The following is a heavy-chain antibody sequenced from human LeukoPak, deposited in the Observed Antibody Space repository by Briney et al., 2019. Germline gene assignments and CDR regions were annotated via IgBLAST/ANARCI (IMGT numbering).Heavy chain of an antibody. J-gene: IGHJ4*02. D-gene: IGHD6-13*01. CDR2: ISSSSIYI. CDR1: GFTFSSYS. CDR3: AGHSSSWSPSPDY. V-gene: IGHV3-21*06. Sequence: GGSLRLSCAASGFTFSSYSMNWVRQAPGKGLEWVSSISSSSIYIYYADSVKGRFTISRDNAKNSLYLQMNSLRAEDTAVYYCAGHSSSWSPSPDYWGQGTLVTVSS.